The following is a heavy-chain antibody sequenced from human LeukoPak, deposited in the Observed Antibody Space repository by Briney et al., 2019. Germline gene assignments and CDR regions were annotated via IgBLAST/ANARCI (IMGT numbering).Heavy chain of an antibody. V-gene: IGHV1-18*01. CDR2: ISPYNGNT. Sequence: ASVKVSCKASGYTFTSYGISWVRQAPGQGPEWMGWISPYNGNTNYAQKFQGRIIMTTDTSTSTAYMELRSLRSDDTAVYYCARVVVAATNWFDPWGQGTLVTVSS. J-gene: IGHJ5*02. CDR1: GYTFTSYG. CDR3: ARVVVAATNWFDP. D-gene: IGHD2-15*01.